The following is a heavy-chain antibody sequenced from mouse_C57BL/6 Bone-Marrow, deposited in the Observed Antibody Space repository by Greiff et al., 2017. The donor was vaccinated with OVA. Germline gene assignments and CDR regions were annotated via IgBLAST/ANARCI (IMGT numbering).Heavy chain of an antibody. CDR3: TTGGTTVGPSDY. Sequence: EVKLQESGAELVRPGASVKLSCTASGFNIKDDYMHWVKQRPEQGLEWIGWIDPEDGDTEYASKFQGKATITADTSSNTAYLQLSSLTSEDTAVDYCTTGGTTVGPSDYWGQGTTLTVSS. CDR1: GFNIKDDY. J-gene: IGHJ2*01. V-gene: IGHV14-4*01. CDR2: IDPEDGDT. D-gene: IGHD1-1*01.